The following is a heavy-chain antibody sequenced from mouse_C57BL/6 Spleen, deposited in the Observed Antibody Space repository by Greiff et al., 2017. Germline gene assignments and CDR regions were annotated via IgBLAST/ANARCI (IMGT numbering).Heavy chain of an antibody. Sequence: QVQLQESGPELVKPGASVKISCKASGYAFSSSWMNWVKQRPGTGLEWIGRIYPGDGDTNYNGTFKCKATLTADKSSSTAYMQLSSLTSEDSAVYFCANDYMLAYWGQGTLVTVSA. D-gene: IGHD2-4*01. CDR1: GYAFSSSW. J-gene: IGHJ3*01. CDR3: ANDYMLAY. CDR2: IYPGDGDT. V-gene: IGHV1-82*01.